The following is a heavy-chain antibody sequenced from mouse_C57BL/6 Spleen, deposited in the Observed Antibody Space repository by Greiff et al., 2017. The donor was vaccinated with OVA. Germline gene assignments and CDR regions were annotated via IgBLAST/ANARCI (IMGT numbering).Heavy chain of an antibody. J-gene: IGHJ3*01. CDR3: ARRSNYGDWFAY. V-gene: IGHV1-26*01. CDR2: INPNNGGT. Sequence: EVKLQQSGPELVKPGASVKISCKASGYTFTDYYMNWVKQSHGKSLEWIGDINPNNGGTSYNQKFKGKATLTVDKSSSKAYMELRSLTSEDSAVYYCARRSNYGDWFAYWGQGTLVTVSA. CDR1: GYTFTDYY. D-gene: IGHD2-5*01.